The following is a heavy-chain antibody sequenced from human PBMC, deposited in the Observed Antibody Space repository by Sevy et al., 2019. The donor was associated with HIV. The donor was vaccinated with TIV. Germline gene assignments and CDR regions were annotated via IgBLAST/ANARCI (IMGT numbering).Heavy chain of an antibody. J-gene: IGHJ4*02. V-gene: IGHV3-23*01. CDR3: ARDRATSATGTLFDY. D-gene: IGHD3-9*01. CDR1: GFTSSSYA. CDR2: LSDSGVST. Sequence: GGCLRLSCAASGFTSSSYAMSWVRQPPGRGLEWFSTLSDSGVSTYYADSVKGRFTISRDNSKNILYLQMNSLRAEDTAVSYCARDRATSATGTLFDYWGQGTLVTVSS.